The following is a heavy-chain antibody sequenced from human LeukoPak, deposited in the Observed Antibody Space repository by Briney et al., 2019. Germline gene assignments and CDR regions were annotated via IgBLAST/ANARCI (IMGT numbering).Heavy chain of an antibody. CDR1: GFTFSNYA. CDR3: ANLNAPYWGNFDY. J-gene: IGHJ4*02. CDR2: ISDSGVTA. D-gene: IGHD3-16*01. Sequence: PGGSLRLSCVVSGFTFSNYAMSWVRQAPGQGLDWVSAISDSGVTAYYADSVKGRFTISRDNSKSTLYVQMNSLRAEDTAVYYCANLNAPYWGNFDYWGQGTLVTVSS. V-gene: IGHV3-23*01.